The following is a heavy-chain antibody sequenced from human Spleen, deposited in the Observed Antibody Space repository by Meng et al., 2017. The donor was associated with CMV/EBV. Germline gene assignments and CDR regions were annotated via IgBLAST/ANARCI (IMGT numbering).Heavy chain of an antibody. D-gene: IGHD1-26*01. CDR3: ATTQVGAPDY. CDR2: IESTTDGGTT. Sequence: SCAVSGLTFSHAWMSWVRQAPGKGLEWVGRIESTTDGGTTDYAAPVKGRFTISRDDSKNTVHLQMNSLKSEDTAVYYCATTQVGAPDYWGQGTLVTVSS. CDR1: GLTFSHAW. V-gene: IGHV3-15*04. J-gene: IGHJ4*02.